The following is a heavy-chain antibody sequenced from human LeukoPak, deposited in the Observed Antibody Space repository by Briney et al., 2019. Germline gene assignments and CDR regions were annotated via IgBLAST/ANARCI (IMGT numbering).Heavy chain of an antibody. D-gene: IGHD6-13*01. CDR2: ISYDGSNK. J-gene: IGHJ4*02. CDR1: GFTFSSYG. V-gene: IGHV3-30*18. Sequence: GGSLRLSCAASGFTFSSYGMHWVRQAPGKGLEWVAVISYDGSNKYYADSVKGRFTISRDNSKNTLYLQMNSLRAEHTAVYYCAKDGSKSSWYSVALSLDYWGQGTLVTVSS. CDR3: AKDGSKSSWYSVALSLDY.